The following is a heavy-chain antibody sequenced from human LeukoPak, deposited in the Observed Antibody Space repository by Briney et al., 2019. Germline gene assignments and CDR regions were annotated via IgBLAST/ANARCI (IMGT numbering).Heavy chain of an antibody. CDR2: IRSKTNDYAT. Sequence: PGGSLRLSCAVSGFTFSGSAIHWVRQASGRGLEWVGRIRSKTNDYATAYAASVRGRFTVSRDDSENTAYLQMNSLKTEDTAVYYCARETYYYDSSGAFDIWGQGTMVTVSS. V-gene: IGHV3-73*01. D-gene: IGHD3-22*01. J-gene: IGHJ3*02. CDR3: ARETYYYDSSGAFDI. CDR1: GFTFSGSA.